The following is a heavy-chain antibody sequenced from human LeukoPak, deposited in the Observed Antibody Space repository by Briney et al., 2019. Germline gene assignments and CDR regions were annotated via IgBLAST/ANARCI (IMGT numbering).Heavy chain of an antibody. D-gene: IGHD1-26*01. V-gene: IGHV3-23*01. Sequence: GGSLRLSCAASGFTFSSYAMSWVRQAPGKGLEWVSAISGSGGSTYYADSVKGRFTISRDNSKNTLYLQMNSLRAEDTAAYYCAKDLSGSYRTFGYWGQGTLVTVSS. CDR1: GFTFSSYA. J-gene: IGHJ4*02. CDR3: AKDLSGSYRTFGY. CDR2: ISGSGGST.